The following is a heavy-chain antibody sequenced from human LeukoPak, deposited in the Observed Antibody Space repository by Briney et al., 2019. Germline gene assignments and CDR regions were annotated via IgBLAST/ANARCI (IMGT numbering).Heavy chain of an antibody. CDR1: GYTFTGYY. V-gene: IGHV1-2*02. D-gene: IGHD5-18*01. Sequence: GASVKVSCKASGYTFTGYYMHWVRQAPGQGLEWMGWINPNSGGTNYAQKFQGRVTMTTDTSTSTAYMELRSLRSDDTAVYYCAQAAADTAMVPIDYWGQGTLVTVSS. J-gene: IGHJ4*02. CDR2: INPNSGGT. CDR3: AQAAADTAMVPIDY.